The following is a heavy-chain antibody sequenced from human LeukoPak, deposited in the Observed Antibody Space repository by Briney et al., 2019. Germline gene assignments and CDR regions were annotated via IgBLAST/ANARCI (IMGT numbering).Heavy chain of an antibody. CDR3: ATLGSAAAPNVDY. V-gene: IGHV1-24*01. Sequence: ASVKVSCKVSGYTLTELSMHWVRQAPGKRLEWMGGFDPEDGETIYAQKFQGRVTMTEDTSTDTAYMELSSLGSEDTAVYYCATLGSAAAPNVDYWGQGTLVTVSS. D-gene: IGHD6-13*01. CDR2: FDPEDGET. J-gene: IGHJ4*02. CDR1: GYTLTELS.